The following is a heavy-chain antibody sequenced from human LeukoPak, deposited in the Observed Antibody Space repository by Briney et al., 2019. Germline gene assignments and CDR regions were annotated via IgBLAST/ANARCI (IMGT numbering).Heavy chain of an antibody. J-gene: IGHJ4*02. D-gene: IGHD7-27*01. CDR3: ARDGLGFDY. V-gene: IGHV3-74*01. CDR1: GFTFTISW. CDR2: INSDGSST. Sequence: PGGSPRLSCAAPGFTFTISWTHCVPQAPGKGLVWVSRINSDGSSTSYADSVKGRFTISRDNAKNTLYLQMNSLRAEDTAVYYCARDGLGFDYWGQGTLVTVSS.